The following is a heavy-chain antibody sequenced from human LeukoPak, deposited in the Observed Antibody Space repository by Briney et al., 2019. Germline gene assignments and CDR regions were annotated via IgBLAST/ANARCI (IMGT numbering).Heavy chain of an antibody. V-gene: IGHV3-7*01. D-gene: IGHD2-2*01. Sequence: GGSLRLSCAASKFTFSTAWMSWVRQAPGKGLEWVANMKQDGGDKYYVDSVKGRFTISRDNARNSLYLQMNGLRAEDTAVYYCARPRSWGTYCCHTFDYRGQGTLVTVSS. J-gene: IGHJ4*02. CDR3: ARPRSWGTYCCHTFDY. CDR1: KFTFSTAW. CDR2: MKQDGGDK.